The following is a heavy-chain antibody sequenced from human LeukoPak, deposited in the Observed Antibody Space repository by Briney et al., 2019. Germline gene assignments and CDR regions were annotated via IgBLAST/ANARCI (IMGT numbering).Heavy chain of an antibody. Sequence: GRSLRLSCAASGFTFSSYAMHWVRQAPGKGLEWAAVISYDGSNKYYADSVKGRFTISRDNSKNTLYLQMNSLRAEDTAVYYCARDWKQLWLTWGQGTLVTVSS. CDR3: ARDWKQLWLT. D-gene: IGHD5-18*01. V-gene: IGHV3-30*04. J-gene: IGHJ5*02. CDR1: GFTFSSYA. CDR2: ISYDGSNK.